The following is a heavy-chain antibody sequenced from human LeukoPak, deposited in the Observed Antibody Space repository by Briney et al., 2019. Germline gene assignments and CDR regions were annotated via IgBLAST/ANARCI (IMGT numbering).Heavy chain of an antibody. Sequence: GASVKDSCLATVCTFTGYYMHWVRQAAAQGLEGMGWINPSSGGPNYAQKFQGRVTMTSDKSFSKAYMEPSKLRSDETAVVYCSELGSRVRLKPFDYWGQGTLVTVSA. J-gene: IGHJ4*02. CDR1: VCTFTGYY. V-gene: IGHV1-2*02. CDR3: SELGSRVRLKPFDY. D-gene: IGHD1-1*01. CDR2: INPSSGGP.